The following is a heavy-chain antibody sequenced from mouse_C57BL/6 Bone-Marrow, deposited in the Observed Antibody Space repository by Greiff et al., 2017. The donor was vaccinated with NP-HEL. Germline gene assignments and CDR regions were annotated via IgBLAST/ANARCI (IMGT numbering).Heavy chain of an antibody. CDR2: IDPSDSYT. CDR3: ATSDFDY. V-gene: IGHV1-50*01. Sequence: QVHVKQSGAELVKPGPSVKLSCKASGYTFTSYWMQWVKQRPGQGLEWIGEIDPSDSYTNYNQKFKGKATLTVDTSSSTAYMQLSSLTSEDSAVYYCATSDFDYWGQGTTLTVSS. J-gene: IGHJ2*01. CDR1: GYTFTSYW.